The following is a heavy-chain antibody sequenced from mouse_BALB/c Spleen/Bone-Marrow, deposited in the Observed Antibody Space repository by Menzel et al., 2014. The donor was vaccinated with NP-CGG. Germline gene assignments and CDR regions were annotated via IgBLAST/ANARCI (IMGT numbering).Heavy chain of an antibody. V-gene: IGHV14-3*02. D-gene: IGHD2-14*01. CDR3: ARYRLGTYFDY. J-gene: IGHJ2*01. CDR1: GFNIKDTY. Sequence: EVKLMESGAELVKPGASVKLSCTASGFNIKDTYIHWVKQRPEQGLEWIGRIDPANVNTKYDTKFQGKATITADTSSNTAYLQLSSLTSEDTAVYYCARYRLGTYFDYWGQGTTLTVSS. CDR2: IDPANVNT.